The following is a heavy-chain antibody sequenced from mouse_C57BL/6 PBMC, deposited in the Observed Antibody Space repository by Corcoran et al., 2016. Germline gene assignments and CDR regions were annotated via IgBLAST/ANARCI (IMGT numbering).Heavy chain of an antibody. CDR3: ARVYDGYYRAMDY. J-gene: IGHJ4*01. CDR1: GYTFTTYG. D-gene: IGHD2-3*01. Sequence: QIQLVQSGPELKKPGETVKISCKASGYTFTTYGMSWVKQAPGKGLKWMGWINTYSGVPTYADDFKGRFAFSLETSASTAYLQIKNLKNEDTATYFCARVYDGYYRAMDYWGQGTSVTVSS. V-gene: IGHV9-3*01. CDR2: INTYSGVP.